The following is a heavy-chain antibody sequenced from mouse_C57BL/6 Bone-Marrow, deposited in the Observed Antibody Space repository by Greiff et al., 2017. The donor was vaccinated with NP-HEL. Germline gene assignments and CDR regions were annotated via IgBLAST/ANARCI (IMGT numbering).Heavy chain of an antibody. CDR2: IHPNSCST. D-gene: IGHD1-1*01. CDR1: GYTFTSYW. V-gene: IGHV1-64*01. J-gene: IGHJ4*01. CDR3: ARGYYGSSLAMDY. Sequence: QVQLKQPGAELVKPGASVKLSCKASGYTFTSYWMHWVKQRPGQGLEWIGMIHPNSCSTNYNEKFKSKATLTVDKSSSTAYMQLSSLTSEDSAVYYCARGYYGSSLAMDYWGQGTSVTVSS.